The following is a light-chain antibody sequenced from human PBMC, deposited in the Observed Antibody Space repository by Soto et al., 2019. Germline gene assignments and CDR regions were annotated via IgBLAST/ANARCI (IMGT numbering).Light chain of an antibody. CDR3: TSFTASSTYA. V-gene: IGLV2-14*01. CDR1: SSDVGAYDY. CDR2: EVT. J-gene: IGLJ1*01. Sequence: QSALTQPASVSGSPGQSITVSCTGTSSDVGAYDYVSWYQQHPGKAPKFMIYEVTNRPSGVSHRFSGSKSGNTASLTISGLQAEDEADYYCTSFTASSTYAFGAGTKRTVL.